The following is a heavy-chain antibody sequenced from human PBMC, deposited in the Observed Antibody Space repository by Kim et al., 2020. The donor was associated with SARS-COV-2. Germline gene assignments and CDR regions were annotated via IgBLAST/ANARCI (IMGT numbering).Heavy chain of an antibody. CDR1: GFSFSIYNYG. Sequence: GGSLRLSCAASGFSFSIYNYGMNWVRQAPGKGLEWVSVFSGSGGGIYYADSVKGRFTISRDHSKNTLYLQMNSLRAEDTAVYYCTKDRSSNWHDGFDIWGQGTKVTVSS. J-gene: IGHJ3*02. CDR3: TKDRSSNWHDGFDI. V-gene: IGHV3-23*01. D-gene: IGHD4-4*01. CDR2: FSGSGGGI.